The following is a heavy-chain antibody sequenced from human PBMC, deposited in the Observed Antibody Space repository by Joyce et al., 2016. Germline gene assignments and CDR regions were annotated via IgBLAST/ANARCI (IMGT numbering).Heavy chain of an antibody. Sequence: QVQLVQSGAEVKKPGSSVKVSCKASGGTFSSYAISWVRLAPGQGLEWMGGIIPLFGTTNYAQTLQGGVTMTADESTSTAYMGLVNRRSEDTAVYYCARVGPSRGYTGFDYWGQGTLVTVSS. CDR3: ARVGPSRGYTGFDY. V-gene: IGHV1-69*01. CDR1: GGTFSSYA. CDR2: IIPLFGTT. J-gene: IGHJ4*02. D-gene: IGHD3-22*01.